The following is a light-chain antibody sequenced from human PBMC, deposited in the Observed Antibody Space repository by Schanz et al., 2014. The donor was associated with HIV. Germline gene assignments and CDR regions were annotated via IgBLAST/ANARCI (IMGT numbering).Light chain of an antibody. V-gene: IGLV2-8*01. CDR2: EVD. Sequence: QSALTQPPSASGSPGQSVTISCTGTSSDVGGHDRVSWYQQYPGKAPKLLIYEVDKRPSGVPNRFSGSKSGNTASLTISGLQAEDEGDYYCCSCTNTNTWVFGGGTKLTVL. CDR1: SSDVGGHDR. J-gene: IGLJ3*02. CDR3: CSCTNTNTWV.